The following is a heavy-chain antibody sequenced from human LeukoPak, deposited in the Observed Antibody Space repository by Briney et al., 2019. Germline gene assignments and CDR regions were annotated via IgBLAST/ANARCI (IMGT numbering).Heavy chain of an antibody. CDR3: AKDKTGYSYGATALDY. J-gene: IGHJ4*02. CDR2: ISWNSGSI. D-gene: IGHD5-18*01. Sequence: GGSLRLSCAASGFTFDDYAMHWVRQAPGKGLEWVSGISWNSGSIGYADSVKGRFTISRDNAKNSLYLQMNSLRAEDTALYYCAKDKTGYSYGATALDYWGQGTLVTVSS. CDR1: GFTFDDYA. V-gene: IGHV3-9*01.